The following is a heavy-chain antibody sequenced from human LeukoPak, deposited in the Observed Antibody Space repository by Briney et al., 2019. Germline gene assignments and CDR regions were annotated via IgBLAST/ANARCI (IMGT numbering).Heavy chain of an antibody. Sequence: ASVKVSCKASGYTFTSYGFSWVRQAPEQGLEWMGWISSYNGDTDYSQKLQGRVTLTTDPSTSTAYMELRSLRSDDTAVYYCARTDIVVVVAATNLDYWGQGTLVTVSS. D-gene: IGHD2-15*01. CDR3: ARTDIVVVVAATNLDY. J-gene: IGHJ4*02. V-gene: IGHV1-18*01. CDR2: ISSYNGDT. CDR1: GYTFTSYG.